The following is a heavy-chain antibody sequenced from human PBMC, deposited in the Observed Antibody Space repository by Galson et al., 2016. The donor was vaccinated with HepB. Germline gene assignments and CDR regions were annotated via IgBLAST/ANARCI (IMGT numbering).Heavy chain of an antibody. Sequence: SVKVSCKVFGATFSDHAISWVRQAPGQGLEWVGRIIPDLNMANYGQKFQGRVTFTADKSTVTAYMEVISLRSEDTAVYYCGRQRYYLARGGYFYYAMDVWGQGTTVTVS. D-gene: IGHD2-15*01. J-gene: IGHJ6*02. V-gene: IGHV1-69*04. CDR3: GRQRYYLARGGYFYYAMDV. CDR1: GATFSDHA. CDR2: IIPDLNMA.